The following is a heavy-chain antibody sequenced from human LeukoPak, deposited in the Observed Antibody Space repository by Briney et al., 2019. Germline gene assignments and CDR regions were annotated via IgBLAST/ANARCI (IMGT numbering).Heavy chain of an antibody. Sequence: PGGSLRLSCAASGFTFSSYRMNWVRQAPGKGLEWVSSISSSSSYIYYADSVKGRFTISRDNAKNSLYLQMNSLRAEDRAVYYCARDPLGDYYDSSGYYPWGQGTLVTVSS. V-gene: IGHV3-21*01. CDR3: ARDPLGDYYDSSGYYP. J-gene: IGHJ4*02. CDR1: GFTFSSYR. CDR2: ISSSSSYI. D-gene: IGHD3-22*01.